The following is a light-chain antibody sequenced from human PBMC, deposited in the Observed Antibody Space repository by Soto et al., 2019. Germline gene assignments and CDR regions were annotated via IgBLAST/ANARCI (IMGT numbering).Light chain of an antibody. Sequence: DIQMTQSPASLSASVGNRVSITCRASQGISNFLAWYQQKPGKVPKVLIYAASTLQPGVPSRFSGSGSGTDFTLTINSLQPDDIATYYCQNYDSAPIPFGQGTRLEI. J-gene: IGKJ5*01. CDR3: QNYDSAPIP. V-gene: IGKV1-27*01. CDR1: QGISNF. CDR2: AAS.